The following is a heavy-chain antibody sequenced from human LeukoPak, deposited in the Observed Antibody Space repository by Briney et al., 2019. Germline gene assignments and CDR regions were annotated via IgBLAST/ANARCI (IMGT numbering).Heavy chain of an antibody. CDR2: INHSGST. Sequence: TSETLSLTCAVYGGSFSGYYWSWIRQPPGKGLEWIGEINHSGSTNYNPSLKSRGTISVDTYKNQFSLKLSSVTAADTAVYYCARDRDGGNDYWGQGTLVTVSS. CDR1: GGSFSGYY. J-gene: IGHJ4*02. V-gene: IGHV4-34*01. CDR3: ARDRDGGNDY. D-gene: IGHD4-23*01.